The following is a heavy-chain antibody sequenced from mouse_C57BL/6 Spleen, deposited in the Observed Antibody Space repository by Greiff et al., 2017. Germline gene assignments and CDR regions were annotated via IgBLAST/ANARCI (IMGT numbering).Heavy chain of an antibody. V-gene: IGHV1-82*01. J-gene: IGHJ2*01. CDR3: ARDGGDY. CDR2: IYPGDGDT. Sequence: QVQLKQSGPELVKPGASVKISCKASGYAFRSSWMNWVKQRPGKGLEWIGRIYPGDGDTNYNGKFKGKATLTADKSSSTAYMQLSSLTSEDAAVYFCARDGGDYWGQGTTLTVSS. CDR1: GYAFRSSW. D-gene: IGHD1-1*01.